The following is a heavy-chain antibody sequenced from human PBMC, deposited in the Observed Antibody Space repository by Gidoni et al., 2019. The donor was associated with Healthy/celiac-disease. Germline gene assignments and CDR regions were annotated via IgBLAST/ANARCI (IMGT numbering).Heavy chain of an antibody. D-gene: IGHD2-2*01. CDR1: GFTFSSYG. Sequence: QVQLVESGGGVVQPGRSLRLSCAASGFTFSSYGMHWVRQAPGKGLEWVAVISYDGSNKYYADSVKGRFTISRDNSKNTLYLQMNSLRAEDTAVYYCAKDIGSGDCSSTSCYENWFDPWGQGTLVTVSS. CDR3: AKDIGSGDCSSTSCYENWFDP. V-gene: IGHV3-30*18. J-gene: IGHJ5*02. CDR2: ISYDGSNK.